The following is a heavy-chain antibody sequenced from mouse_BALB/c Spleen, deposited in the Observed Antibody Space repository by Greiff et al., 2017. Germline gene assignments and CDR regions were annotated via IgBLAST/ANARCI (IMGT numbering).Heavy chain of an antibody. J-gene: IGHJ1*01. CDR1: GFNIKDTY. CDR2: IDPANGNT. Sequence: QLQQSGAELVKPGASVKLSCTASGFNIKDTYMHWVKQRPEQGLEWIGRIDPANGNTKYDPKFQGKATITADTSSNTAYLQLSSLTSEDTAVYYCAFYDGYWYFDVWGAGTTVTVSS. D-gene: IGHD2-3*01. V-gene: IGHV14-3*02. CDR3: AFYDGYWYFDV.